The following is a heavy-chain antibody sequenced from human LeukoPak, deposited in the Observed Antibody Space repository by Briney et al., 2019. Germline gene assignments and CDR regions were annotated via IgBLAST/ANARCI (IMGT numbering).Heavy chain of an antibody. CDR3: ARDTGETYYYGSGSYDY. Sequence: ASVKVSCKASGYTFTGYYMHWVRQAPGQGLEWMGWINPNSGGTNYAQKFQGRVTMTRDTSISTAYMELSRLRSDDTAVYCCARDTGETYYYGSGSYDYWGQGTLVTVSS. V-gene: IGHV1-2*02. D-gene: IGHD3-10*01. J-gene: IGHJ4*02. CDR1: GYTFTGYY. CDR2: INPNSGGT.